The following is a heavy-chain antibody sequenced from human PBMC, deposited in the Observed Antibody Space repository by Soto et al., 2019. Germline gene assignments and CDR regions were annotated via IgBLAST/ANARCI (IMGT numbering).Heavy chain of an antibody. CDR1: GFTVSSNY. D-gene: IGHD3-9*01. Sequence: GGSLRLSCAASGFTVSSNYMSWVRQAPGKGLEWVSVIYSGGRTYYADSVKGRFTISRDNSKNTLYLQVNSLRAEDTAVYYCVRVFDTYYFDLWGQGNMVTVSS. CDR3: VRVFDTYYFDL. J-gene: IGHJ4*02. V-gene: IGHV3-66*01. CDR2: IYSGGRT.